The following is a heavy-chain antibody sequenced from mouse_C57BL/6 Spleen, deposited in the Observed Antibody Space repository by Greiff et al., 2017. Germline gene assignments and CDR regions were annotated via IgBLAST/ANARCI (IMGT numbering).Heavy chain of an antibody. Sequence: EVQLQESVAELVRPGASVKLSCTASGFTFTNTYMHWVKQRPEQGLEWIGKIDPANGNTNYTPKFQGKATITADTSSNTAYLQLSSLTSEDSAIYYCERSLIRYYMDDWGKGTSVTVSS. J-gene: IGHJ4*01. V-gene: IGHV14-3*01. CDR3: ERSLIRYYMDD. CDR1: GFTFTNTY. CDR2: IDPANGNT. D-gene: IGHD1-1*01.